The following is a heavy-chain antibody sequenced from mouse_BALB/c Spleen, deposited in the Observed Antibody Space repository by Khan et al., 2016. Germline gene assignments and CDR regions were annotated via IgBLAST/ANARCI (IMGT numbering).Heavy chain of an antibody. CDR3: ARWGDYDLYFDY. J-gene: IGHJ2*01. CDR1: GYSITSDYA. V-gene: IGHV3-2*02. Sequence: EVQLQESGPGLVKPSQSLSLTCTVTGYSITSDYAWNWIRQFPGNKLEWMGYISYSGSTSYNPSLKSRISITRDTSKNQFFLQLNSVTTEDTATYYCARWGDYDLYFDYWGQGTTLTVSS. CDR2: ISYSGST. D-gene: IGHD2-4*01.